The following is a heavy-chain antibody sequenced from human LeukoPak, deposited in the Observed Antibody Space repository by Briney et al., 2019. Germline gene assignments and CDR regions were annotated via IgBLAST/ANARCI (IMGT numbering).Heavy chain of an antibody. V-gene: IGHV4-59*01. CDR2: IYYGGST. J-gene: IGHJ4*02. CDR3: ARVSSSGWHGFDY. D-gene: IGHD6-19*01. CDR1: GGSISSYY. Sequence: SETLSLTCTVSGGSISSYYWSWIWQPPGKGLEWIGYIYYGGSTNYNPSLKSRVTISVDTSKNQFSLKLSSVTAADTAVYYCARVSSSGWHGFDYWGQGTLVTVSS.